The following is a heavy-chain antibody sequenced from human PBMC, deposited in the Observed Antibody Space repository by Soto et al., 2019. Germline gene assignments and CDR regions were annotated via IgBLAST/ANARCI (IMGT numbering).Heavy chain of an antibody. J-gene: IGHJ6*02. Sequence: QVQLVQSGAEVKKPGASVKVSCKTSGYTFISYGISWVRQAPGQGLEWMGWISASNGNTHYTQKFQGRVTMTTDTSTSTXXMXLXXLRSDDTAVYYCASHTFYYDSSVYFPYYYYYGLDVWGQGTTVTVSS. CDR1: GYTFISYG. CDR3: ASHTFYYDSSVYFPYYYYYGLDV. CDR2: ISASNGNT. D-gene: IGHD3-22*01. V-gene: IGHV1-18*01.